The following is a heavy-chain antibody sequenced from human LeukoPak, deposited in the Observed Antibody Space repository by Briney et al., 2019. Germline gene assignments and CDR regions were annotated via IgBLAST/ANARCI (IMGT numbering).Heavy chain of an antibody. CDR3: ARGPRTSYCSGGSCYFDY. CDR2: IYHSGST. J-gene: IGHJ4*02. CDR1: GYFISSGYY. D-gene: IGHD2-15*01. Sequence: SETLSLTCAVSGYFISSGYYWGWIRQPPGKGLEWIGSIYHSGSTYHNPPLKSRVTISVDTSKNQFSLKLSSVTAADADVDYCARGPRTSYCSGGSCYFDYGGQGTLVTVSS. V-gene: IGHV4-38-2*01.